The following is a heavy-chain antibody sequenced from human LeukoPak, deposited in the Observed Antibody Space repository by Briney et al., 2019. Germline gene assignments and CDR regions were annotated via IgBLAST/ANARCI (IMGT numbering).Heavy chain of an antibody. V-gene: IGHV4-59*08. CDR1: GGSISSYY. CDR3: ARHGLAARLDY. J-gene: IGHJ4*02. CDR2: IYYSGST. Sequence: SETLSLTCTVSGGSISSYYWSWIRQPPGKGLEWIGYIYYSGSTNYNPSLKSRVTISVDTSKNQFSLKLSSVTAADTAVYYCARHGLAARLDYWGQGTLVTVSS. D-gene: IGHD6-6*01.